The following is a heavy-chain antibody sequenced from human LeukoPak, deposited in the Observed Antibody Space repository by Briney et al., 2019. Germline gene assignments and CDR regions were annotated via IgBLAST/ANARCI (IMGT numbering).Heavy chain of an antibody. Sequence: SETLSLTCAVYGGSFSDYNWSWIRQPPGKGLEWIGEINPSGSTNYNPSLKSRVSISVDTSKNQFSLRLSSVTAADTAVYFCARAVVAATGFDLWGQGTLVTVSS. J-gene: IGHJ5*02. CDR3: ARAVVAATGFDL. CDR2: INPSGST. CDR1: GGSFSDYN. V-gene: IGHV4-34*01. D-gene: IGHD2-15*01.